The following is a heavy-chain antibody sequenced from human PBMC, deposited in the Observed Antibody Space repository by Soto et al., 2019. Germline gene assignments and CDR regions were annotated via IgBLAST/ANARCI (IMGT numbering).Heavy chain of an antibody. CDR3: ARSLSAIGARPDY. CDR2: INPNSGDA. J-gene: IGHJ4*02. V-gene: IGHV1-2*02. CDR1: GYTFTGYY. Sequence: ASVKVSCKTSGYTFTGYYIHWVRQAPGQGLEWMGWINPNSGDAKYAQKFQGRVTMTRDPSTAYMQLSTLSSDDTAVYYCARSLSAIGARPDYWGQGTLVTVSS. D-gene: IGHD6-6*01.